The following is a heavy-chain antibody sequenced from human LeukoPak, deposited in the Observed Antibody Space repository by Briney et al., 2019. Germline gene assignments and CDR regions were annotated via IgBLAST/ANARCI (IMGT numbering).Heavy chain of an antibody. D-gene: IGHD4-11*01. V-gene: IGHV4-34*01. Sequence: ETLSLTCAVHGGSFSGYYWSWIRQPPGKGLEWIGEINHSGSTNYNPSLKSRVTISVDTSKNQFSLKLSSVTAADTAVYYCARRSTVTKFGYFDYWGQGTLVTVSS. CDR3: ARRSTVTKFGYFDY. CDR1: GGSFSGYY. J-gene: IGHJ4*02. CDR2: INHSGST.